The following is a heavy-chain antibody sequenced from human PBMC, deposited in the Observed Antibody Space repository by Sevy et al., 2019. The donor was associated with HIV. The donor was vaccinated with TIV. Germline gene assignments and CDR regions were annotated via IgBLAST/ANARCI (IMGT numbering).Heavy chain of an antibody. J-gene: IGHJ3*02. D-gene: IGHD3-16*01. CDR3: VRFRYHDAFDI. V-gene: IGHV3-23*01. CDR1: GFTFSSYA. CDR2: ISGSGGST. Sequence: GGSLRLSCAASGFTFSSYAMSWVRQAPGKGLEWVSAISGSGGSTYYADSVKGRFTISRDNSQNTLYLQMNSLRAEDTAVYYCVRFRYHDAFDIWGQGTMVTVSS.